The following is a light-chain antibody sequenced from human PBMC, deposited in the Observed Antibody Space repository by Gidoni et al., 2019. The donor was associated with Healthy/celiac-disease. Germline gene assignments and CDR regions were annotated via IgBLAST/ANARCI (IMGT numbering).Light chain of an antibody. CDR2: KDC. J-gene: IGLJ2*01. CDR1: ALPKQY. Sequence: SYELTQPPSVSVYPGQTARITCSGDALPKQYAYWYPQKPGQAPVLVIYKDCERPSGIPERFSGSSSGTTVTLTISGVQAEDEADYYCQSADSSGTYKGVFGGGTKLTVL. V-gene: IGLV3-25*03. CDR3: QSADSSGTYKGV.